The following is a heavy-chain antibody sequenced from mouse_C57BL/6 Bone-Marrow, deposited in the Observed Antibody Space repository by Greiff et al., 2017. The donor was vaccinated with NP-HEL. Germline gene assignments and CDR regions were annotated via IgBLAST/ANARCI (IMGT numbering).Heavy chain of an antibody. CDR3: ARAFYYDYDGGFDY. Sequence: EVKVVESEGGLVQPGSSMKLSCTASGFTFSDYYMAWVRQVPEKGLEWVANINYDGSSTYYLDSLKSRFIISRDNAKNILYLQMSSLKSEDTATYYCARAFYYDYDGGFDYWGQGTTLTVSS. CDR1: GFTFSDYY. D-gene: IGHD2-4*01. CDR2: INYDGSST. V-gene: IGHV5-16*01. J-gene: IGHJ2*01.